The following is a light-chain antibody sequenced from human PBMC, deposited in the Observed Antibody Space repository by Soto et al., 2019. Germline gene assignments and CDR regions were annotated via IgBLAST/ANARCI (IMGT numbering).Light chain of an antibody. Sequence: DIQMTQSPSTLSTSVGDRVTITCRASQSINRWLAWYQQKPGKAPKLLIYDASSLESGVPSQFSGSGSGTEFTLTISSLQTDDFATYYCQTYHLSPYTFGQGTKLEIK. J-gene: IGKJ2*01. CDR3: QTYHLSPYT. CDR2: DAS. CDR1: QSINRW. V-gene: IGKV1-5*01.